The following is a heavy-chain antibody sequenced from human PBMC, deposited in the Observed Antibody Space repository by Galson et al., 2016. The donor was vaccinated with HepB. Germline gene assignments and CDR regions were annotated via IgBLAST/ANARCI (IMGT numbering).Heavy chain of an antibody. V-gene: IGHV3-53*01. Sequence: SLRLSCATSGLAVSFDYMGWVRQAPGKGLEWVSFIYPDGKTSYADSVKGRFTISRDSSKSTLYLQMNSLRAEDTAVYYCAREHSHVFDYWGQGTLVTVSS. CDR2: IYPDGKT. CDR3: AREHSHVFDY. J-gene: IGHJ4*02. D-gene: IGHD3-10*02. CDR1: GLAVSFDY.